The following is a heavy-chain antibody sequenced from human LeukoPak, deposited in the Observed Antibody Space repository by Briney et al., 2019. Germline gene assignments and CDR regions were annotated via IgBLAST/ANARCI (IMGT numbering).Heavy chain of an antibody. D-gene: IGHD6-19*01. CDR3: ARVRYSSGWEEDY. CDR1: GYTFTGYY. V-gene: IGHV1-2*02. J-gene: IGHJ4*02. Sequence: ASVKVSCKASGYTFTGYYMHWVRQAPGQGLEWMGWINPNSGGTNYAQKFQGRVTMTRDTSISTAYMELSRLRSDDTAVYCCARVRYSSGWEEDYWGQGTLVTVSS. CDR2: INPNSGGT.